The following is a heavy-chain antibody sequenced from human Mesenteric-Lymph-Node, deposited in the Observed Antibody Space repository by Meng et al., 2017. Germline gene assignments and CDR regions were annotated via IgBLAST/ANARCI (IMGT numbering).Heavy chain of an antibody. D-gene: IGHD3-16*02. Sequence: SETLSLTCTVSGGSISSSSYYWGWIRQPPGKGLEWIGSIYHSGSTYYNPSLKSRVTISVDTSKNQFSLQLSSVTAADTAVYYCARDTGYDYVWGSYRADAFDIWGQGTMVTVSS. CDR2: IYHSGST. CDR3: ARDTGYDYVWGSYRADAFDI. V-gene: IGHV4-39*07. CDR1: GGSISSSSYY. J-gene: IGHJ3*02.